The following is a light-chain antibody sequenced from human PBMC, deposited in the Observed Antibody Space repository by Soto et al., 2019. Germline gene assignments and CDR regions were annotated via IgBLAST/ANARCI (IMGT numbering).Light chain of an antibody. CDR3: QQSYRNPRT. CDR2: AAS. Sequence: DIQMTQSPSFLSASAGDRVTMLCRASQSISNFLHWYQQKPGKAPKLLIYAASKLESGVPSRFGGSGSGTDFTLTISSLQPEDFATYYCQQSYRNPRTFGLGTKVDIK. CDR1: QSISNF. V-gene: IGKV1-39*01. J-gene: IGKJ1*01.